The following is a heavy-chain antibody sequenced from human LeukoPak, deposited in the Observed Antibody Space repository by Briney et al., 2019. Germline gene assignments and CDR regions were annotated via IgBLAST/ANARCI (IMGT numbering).Heavy chain of an antibody. J-gene: IGHJ6*02. CDR1: GYTFTGYY. Sequence: ASVKVSCKASGYTFTGYYMHWVRQAPGQGLEWMGWINPNSGGTNYAQKFQGRVTMTRDTSISTAYMELSRLRSDDTAVYYCATEYGDYSNGMDVWGQGTTVTVSS. V-gene: IGHV1-2*02. D-gene: IGHD4-17*01. CDR2: INPNSGGT. CDR3: ATEYGDYSNGMDV.